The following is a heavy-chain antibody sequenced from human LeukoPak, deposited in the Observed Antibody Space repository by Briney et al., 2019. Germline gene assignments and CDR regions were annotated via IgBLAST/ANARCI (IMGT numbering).Heavy chain of an antibody. CDR2: IYTSGST. V-gene: IGHV4-4*07. D-gene: IGHD5-24*01. J-gene: IGHJ2*01. CDR3: AKGAPMGTNNWYFDL. Sequence: SETLSLTCSVTADSISNSYWSWIRQSAGKGLEWIGRIYTSGSTNYNPSLKSRVTMSVNKSKNQFSLKVTSVTAADTAVYFCAKGAPMGTNNWYFDLWGRGTLVTVSS. CDR1: ADSISNSY.